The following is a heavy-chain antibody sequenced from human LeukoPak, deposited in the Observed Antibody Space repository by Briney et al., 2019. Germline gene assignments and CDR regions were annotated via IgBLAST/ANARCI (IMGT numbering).Heavy chain of an antibody. D-gene: IGHD2-21*02. CDR3: ARTARLLDY. CDR1: GFTFSDHY. CDR2: ISTSGGTI. Sequence: GGSLRLSCAASGFTFSDHYMTWIRQAPGKGLEWVSYISTSGGTINYADAVKGRFTVSRDNAKNSLFLQMNSLRAEDTAVYYCARTARLLDYWGQGTLVTVSS. J-gene: IGHJ4*02. V-gene: IGHV3-11*01.